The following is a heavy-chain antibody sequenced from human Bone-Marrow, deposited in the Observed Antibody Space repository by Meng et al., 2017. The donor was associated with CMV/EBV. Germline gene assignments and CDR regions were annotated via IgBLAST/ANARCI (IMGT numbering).Heavy chain of an antibody. CDR2: IHSYGGT. V-gene: IGHV4-39*07. D-gene: IGHD2-15*01. CDR3: AREVAAGAYVMDV. Sequence: SETLSLTCTVSGGSISSSSYSWGWIRQPPGKGLEWIGNIHSYGGTYYNPSLESRVTISLDTSKNQFLLKVSSVTAADTAMYYCAREVAAGAYVMDVWGQGTMVTVSS. CDR1: GGSISSSSYS. J-gene: IGHJ6*02.